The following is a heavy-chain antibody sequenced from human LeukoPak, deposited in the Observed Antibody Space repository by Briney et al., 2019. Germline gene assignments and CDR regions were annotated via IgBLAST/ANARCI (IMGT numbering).Heavy chain of an antibody. Sequence: SETLSLTCTVSGGSISSYYWSWIRQPPGKGLEWIGYIYYSGSTNYNPSLKSRVTTSVDTSKNQFSLKLSSVTAADTAVYYCARSGVRFLEWPYYFDYWGQGTLVTVSS. CDR1: GGSISSYY. CDR3: ARSGVRFLEWPYYFDY. CDR2: IYYSGST. J-gene: IGHJ4*02. D-gene: IGHD3-3*01. V-gene: IGHV4-59*01.